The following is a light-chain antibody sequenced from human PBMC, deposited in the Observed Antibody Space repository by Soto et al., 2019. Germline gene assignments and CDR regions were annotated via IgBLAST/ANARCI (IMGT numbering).Light chain of an antibody. V-gene: IGKV3-15*01. Sequence: EVVVTQSPATLSVSPGERATLSYRASQSVSTTVAWYHQKPGQAPRLLVYGASTRATGIPARFSGSGAGTDFTLTITSLQSEDFGVYFCQQYKDWPTTFGQGTKVDI. CDR3: QQYKDWPTT. J-gene: IGKJ1*01. CDR2: GAS. CDR1: QSVSTT.